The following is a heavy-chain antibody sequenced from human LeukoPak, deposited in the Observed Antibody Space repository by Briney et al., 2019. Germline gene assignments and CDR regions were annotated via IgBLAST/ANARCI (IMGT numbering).Heavy chain of an antibody. CDR2: IYHSGST. Sequence: PSETLSLTCTVSGGSISSYYWSWIRQPPGKGLEWIGSIYHSGSTYYNPSLKSRVTISVDTSKNQFSLKLSSVTAADTAVYYCAAPGPRDYWGQGTLVTVSS. J-gene: IGHJ4*02. CDR1: GGSISSYY. V-gene: IGHV4-59*04. CDR3: AAPGPRDY.